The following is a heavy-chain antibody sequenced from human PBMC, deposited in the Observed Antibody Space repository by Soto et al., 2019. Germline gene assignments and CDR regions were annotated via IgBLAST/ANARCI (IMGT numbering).Heavy chain of an antibody. D-gene: IGHD2-2*01. CDR1: GGTFSSYT. Sequence: ASVKVSCKASGGTFSSYTISWVRQAPGQGLEWMGRIIPILGIANYAQKFQGRVTITADKSTSTAYMELSSLRSEDTAVYYCAVGYCSSTSCYEGLYYYYYMDVWGKGTTVTVSS. V-gene: IGHV1-69*02. CDR2: IIPILGIA. J-gene: IGHJ6*03. CDR3: AVGYCSSTSCYEGLYYYYYMDV.